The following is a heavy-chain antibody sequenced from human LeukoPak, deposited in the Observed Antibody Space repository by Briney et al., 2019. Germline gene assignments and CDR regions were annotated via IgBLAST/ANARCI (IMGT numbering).Heavy chain of an antibody. D-gene: IGHD4-17*01. CDR1: GFTFSSYA. CDR3: ARDTQYGDYASYYFDY. CDR2: ISYDGSNK. J-gene: IGHJ4*02. V-gene: IGHV3-30-3*01. Sequence: PGGSLRLSCAASGFTFSSYAMHWVRQAPGKGLEWVAVISYDGSNKYYADSVKGRFTISRDNSKNTLYLQMNSLRAEDTAVYYCARDTQYGDYASYYFDYWGQGTLVTVSS.